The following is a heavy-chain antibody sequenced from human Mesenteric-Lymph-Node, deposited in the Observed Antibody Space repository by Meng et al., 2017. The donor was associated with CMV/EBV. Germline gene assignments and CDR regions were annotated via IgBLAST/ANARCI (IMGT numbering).Heavy chain of an antibody. Sequence: CTLSRGSVSSAGLFWTWIRQHPGKGLEWIGSICFSGNASSSPTLRNRLAISIDSSKNQFSLELKSVTAADTAIYDCARGHNYSFAFDPWGLGTLVTVSS. J-gene: IGHJ5*02. CDR3: ARGHNYSFAFDP. V-gene: IGHV4-31*03. D-gene: IGHD4-11*01. CDR1: RGSVSSAGLF. CDR2: ICFSGNA.